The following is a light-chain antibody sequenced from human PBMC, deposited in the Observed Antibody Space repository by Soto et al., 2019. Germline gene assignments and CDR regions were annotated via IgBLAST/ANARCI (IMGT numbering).Light chain of an antibody. CDR1: QSVSSSY. CDR3: QQYGSSPRT. V-gene: IGKV3-20*01. J-gene: IGKJ1*01. Sequence: TQSPGTLSLSPGERATLSCRASQSVSSSYLAWYQQKPGQAPRLLIYGASSRATGIPDRFSGSGSGTDFTLTISRLEPEDFAVYYCQQYGSSPRTFGQGTKVDIK. CDR2: GAS.